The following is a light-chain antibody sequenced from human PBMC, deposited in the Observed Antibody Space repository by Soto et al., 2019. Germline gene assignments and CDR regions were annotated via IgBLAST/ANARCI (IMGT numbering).Light chain of an antibody. V-gene: IGKV3-11*01. CDR1: QNISNY. J-gene: IGKJ1*01. CDR2: DVS. Sequence: IVLTQSPATLSLSPGKRATLSCRASQNISNYLIWYQQKPGQAPRILIYDVSNRAAGIPARFSGSGSGTDFTLTISSLEPEDFAVYYCKQRSNWPRTFGQGTKVEIK. CDR3: KQRSNWPRT.